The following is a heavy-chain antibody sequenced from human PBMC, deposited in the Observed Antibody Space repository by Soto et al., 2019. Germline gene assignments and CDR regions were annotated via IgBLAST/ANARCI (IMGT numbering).Heavy chain of an antibody. CDR3: AKDLVLGYCSGGSCYGNY. J-gene: IGHJ4*02. Sequence: GSLRLSCAASGFTFSSYAMGWVRQAPGKGLEWVSAISGSGGSTYYADSVKGRFTISRDNSKNTLYLQMNSLRAEDTAVYYCAKDLVLGYCSGGSCYGNYWGQGTLVTVSS. D-gene: IGHD2-15*01. V-gene: IGHV3-23*01. CDR2: ISGSGGST. CDR1: GFTFSSYA.